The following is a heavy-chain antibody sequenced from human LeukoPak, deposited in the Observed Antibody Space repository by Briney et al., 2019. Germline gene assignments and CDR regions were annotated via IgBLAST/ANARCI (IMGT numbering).Heavy chain of an antibody. J-gene: IGHJ4*02. CDR2: ISYDGSNR. Sequence: PGGSLRLSCAASGFTFSNYGMHWVRQAPGKGLEWVAVISYDGSNRYYADSVKGRFTISRDNSKNTLYLQMSSLRAEDTAVYYCAKDKSERFCSITSCYYFDYWGQGTLVTVSS. V-gene: IGHV3-30*18. CDR3: AKDKSERFCSITSCYYFDY. D-gene: IGHD2-2*01. CDR1: GFTFSNYG.